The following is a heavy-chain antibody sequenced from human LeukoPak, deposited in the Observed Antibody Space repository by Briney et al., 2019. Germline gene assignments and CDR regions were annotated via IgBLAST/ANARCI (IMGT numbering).Heavy chain of an antibody. Sequence: PGGSLRLSCAASGFMFRSYAMSWVRQAPGKGLEWVANINQDGSEKYYVDFVKGRFTISRDNAKNSLYLQMNSLKDEDTSVYYCASSRNWGQGTLVTVSS. CDR1: GFMFRSYA. V-gene: IGHV3-7*02. CDR2: INQDGSEK. J-gene: IGHJ4*02. CDR3: ASSRN.